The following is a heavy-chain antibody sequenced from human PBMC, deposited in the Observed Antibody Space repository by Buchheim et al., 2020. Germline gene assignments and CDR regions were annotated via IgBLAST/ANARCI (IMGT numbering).Heavy chain of an antibody. CDR1: GFTFNIHA. CDR2: ISHDGKVI. CDR3: ATNPYREYWFDP. J-gene: IGHJ5*02. V-gene: IGHV3-30*04. Sequence: QVHLVESGGGEVQPGGSLRLSCGASGFTFNIHAVHWVRQAPGKGLEWMTSISHDGKVIFYTDSVKGRFTISRDNSKNMLYLHMNGLRPDDTAVYYCATNPYREYWFDPWGQGTL.